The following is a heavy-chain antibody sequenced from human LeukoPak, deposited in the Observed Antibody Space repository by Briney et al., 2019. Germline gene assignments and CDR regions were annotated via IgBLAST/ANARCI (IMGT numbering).Heavy chain of an antibody. CDR1: GGSFSGYY. D-gene: IGHD6-19*01. CDR2: TNHSGST. Sequence: SETLSLTCAVYGGSFSGYYWSWIRQPPGKGLEWIGETNHSGSTNYNPSLKSRVTISVDTSKNQFSLKLSSVTAADTAVYYCARVGIAVAGIDYWGQGTLVTVSS. J-gene: IGHJ4*02. CDR3: ARVGIAVAGIDY. V-gene: IGHV4-34*01.